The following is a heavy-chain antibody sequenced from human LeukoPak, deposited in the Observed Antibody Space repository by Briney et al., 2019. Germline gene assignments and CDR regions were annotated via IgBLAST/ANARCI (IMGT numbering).Heavy chain of an antibody. Sequence: SETLSVTCTVSGGSISSYYWSWIRQPPGKGLERIGYIYYSGSTKYNPSLKSRVTISVDTSKNQFSLKLSSVTAADTAVYYCARVRVGGRNWFDPWGQGTLVTVSS. CDR1: GGSISSYY. CDR2: IYYSGST. CDR3: ARVRVGGRNWFDP. J-gene: IGHJ5*02. D-gene: IGHD2-15*01. V-gene: IGHV4-59*01.